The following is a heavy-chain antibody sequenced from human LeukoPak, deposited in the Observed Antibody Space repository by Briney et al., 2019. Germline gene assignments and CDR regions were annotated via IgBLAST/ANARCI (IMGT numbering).Heavy chain of an antibody. CDR1: GFTVSSNY. Sequence: PGGSLRLSCAASGFTVSSNYMSWVRQAPGKGLEWVSTIYSGGSTYYADSVKGRFSISRDNSKKTAYLQMNSLRAEDTAVYYCARDRPYGGKGDFEYWGQGTLVTVSS. CDR3: ARDRPYGGKGDFEY. D-gene: IGHD4-23*01. CDR2: IYSGGST. V-gene: IGHV3-66*01. J-gene: IGHJ4*02.